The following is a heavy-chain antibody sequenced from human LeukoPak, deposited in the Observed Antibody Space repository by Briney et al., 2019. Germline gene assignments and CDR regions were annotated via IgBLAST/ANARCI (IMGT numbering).Heavy chain of an antibody. CDR1: GGSISSYY. Sequence: SETLSLTCTVSGGSISSYYWSWIRQPPGKGLEWIGYIYYSGSTNYNPSLKSRVTISVDTSKNQFSLKLSSVTAADTAVYYCARGTGVGATNDYCGQGTLVTVSS. CDR3: ARGTGVGATNDY. D-gene: IGHD1-26*01. J-gene: IGHJ4*02. V-gene: IGHV4-59*12. CDR2: IYYSGST.